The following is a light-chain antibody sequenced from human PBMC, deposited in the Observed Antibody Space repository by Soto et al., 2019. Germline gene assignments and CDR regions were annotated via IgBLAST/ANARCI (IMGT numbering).Light chain of an antibody. CDR3: QQYNNWPIT. J-gene: IGKJ5*01. Sequence: DIQMTQSPSTLSASAGDRVTITCRASQSISNRLAWYQQTPGKAPKLLIFKASTSQSGVPSSFSGSGSGTEFTLTISSLQSEDFAVYYCQQYNNWPITFGQGTRLEIK. CDR2: KAS. V-gene: IGKV1-5*03. CDR1: QSISNR.